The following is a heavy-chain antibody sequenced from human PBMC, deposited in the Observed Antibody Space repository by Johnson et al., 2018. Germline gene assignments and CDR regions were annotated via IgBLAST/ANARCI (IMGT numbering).Heavy chain of an antibody. CDR1: GFTFSSYD. Sequence: VQLVQSGGGLVQPGGSLRLTCAASGFTFSSYDMPWVRQATGKGLEWVSTVGTVGDTYYAGPVQGRFTISRDNAKNSLYLQMNSLRDEDPAVYYCARDRLRFLEWLSYGMDGWGKVTTVTVSS. V-gene: IGHV3-13*01. CDR2: VGTVGDT. J-gene: IGHJ6*04. CDR3: ARDRLRFLEWLSYGMDG. D-gene: IGHD3-3*01.